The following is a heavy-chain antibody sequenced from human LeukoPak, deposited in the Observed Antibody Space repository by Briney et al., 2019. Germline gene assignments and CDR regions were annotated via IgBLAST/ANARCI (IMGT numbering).Heavy chain of an antibody. Sequence: SETLSLTCSISGGSISSSYWNWIRQPAGRGLEWIGRISTSGTTNYSPSLKGRLTMSIDTSKKQFSLNLRSVTAADTAMYYCARDMGGGWFDPWGQGALVTVSS. J-gene: IGHJ5*02. V-gene: IGHV4-4*07. D-gene: IGHD3-10*01. CDR2: ISTSGTT. CDR1: GGSISSSY. CDR3: ARDMGGGWFDP.